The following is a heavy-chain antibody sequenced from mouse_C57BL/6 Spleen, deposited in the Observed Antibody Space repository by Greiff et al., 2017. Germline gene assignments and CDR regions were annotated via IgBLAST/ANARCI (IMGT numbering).Heavy chain of an antibody. CDR3: TATTRGLDY. CDR2: IRLKSDNYAT. Sequence: EVQLVESGGGLVQPGGSMKLSCVASGFTFSNYWMNWVRQSPEKGLEWVAQIRLKSDNYATHYAESVKGRFTISRDDSKSSVYLQMNNLRAEDTGIYYCTATTRGLDYWGQGTTLTVSS. V-gene: IGHV6-3*01. CDR1: GFTFSNYW. J-gene: IGHJ2*01. D-gene: IGHD2-12*01.